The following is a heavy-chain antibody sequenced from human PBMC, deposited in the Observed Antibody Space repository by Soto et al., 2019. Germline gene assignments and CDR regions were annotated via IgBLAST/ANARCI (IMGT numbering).Heavy chain of an antibody. V-gene: IGHV3-30*18. CDR3: AKPRGTMVFDC. CDR2: ISYDGSNK. J-gene: IGHJ4*02. CDR1: GFTFSSYG. Sequence: PGGSLRLSCAASGFTFSSYGMHWVRQAPGKGLEWVAVISYDGSNKYYADSVKGRFTISRDNSKNTLYLQVNSLRAEDTAVYYCAKPRGTMVFDCWGQGTLVTVSS. D-gene: IGHD3-10*01.